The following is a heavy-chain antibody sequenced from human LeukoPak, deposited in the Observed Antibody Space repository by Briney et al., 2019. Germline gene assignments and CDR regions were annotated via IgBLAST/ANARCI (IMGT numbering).Heavy chain of an antibody. CDR3: AREGAFWSGYYSPSDAFDI. Sequence: SETLSLTCTVSGGSISSYYWSWIRQPPGKGLEWIGYIYYSGSTNYNPSLKSRVTISVDTSKNQFSLKLSSVTAADTAVYYCAREGAFWSGYYSPSDAFDIWGQGTMVTVSS. J-gene: IGHJ3*02. V-gene: IGHV4-59*12. D-gene: IGHD3-3*01. CDR1: GGSISSYY. CDR2: IYYSGST.